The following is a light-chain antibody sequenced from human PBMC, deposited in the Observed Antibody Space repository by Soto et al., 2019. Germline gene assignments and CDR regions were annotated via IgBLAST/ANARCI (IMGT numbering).Light chain of an antibody. CDR1: QSVSSD. Sequence: EIVMTQSPATLSVSPGERATLSCRASQSVSSDLAWYHQKPGQAPRLLIYGASTRATGIPARFSGSGSGTEFTLTINSLQSEDFAVYFCQQYAGPPTTFGQGTRLEIK. CDR3: QQYAGPPTT. V-gene: IGKV3-15*01. CDR2: GAS. J-gene: IGKJ5*01.